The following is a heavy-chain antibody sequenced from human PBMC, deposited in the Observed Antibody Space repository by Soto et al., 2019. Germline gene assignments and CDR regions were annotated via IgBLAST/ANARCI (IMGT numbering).Heavy chain of an antibody. CDR3: ARDHSYGSGSTYFDY. CDR1: GFTFSNYA. J-gene: IGHJ4*02. CDR2: ISYDGSNK. V-gene: IGHV3-30-3*01. D-gene: IGHD3-10*01. Sequence: GGSLRLSCAASGFTFSNYAMHWVRQAPGKGLEWVAVISYDGSNKYYADSVKGRLTISRDNSKITLSLQMNSLRAEDTAVYFCARDHSYGSGSTYFDYWGQGALVTVSS.